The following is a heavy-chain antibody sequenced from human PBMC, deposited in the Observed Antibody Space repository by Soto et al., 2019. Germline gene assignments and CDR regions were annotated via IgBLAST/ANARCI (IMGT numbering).Heavy chain of an antibody. J-gene: IGHJ6*02. CDR2: ISYDGSNK. CDR1: GFTFSSYA. CDR3: ARGEMATTTYYYYGMDV. D-gene: IGHD5-12*01. Sequence: PGGSLRLSCAASGFTFSSYAMHWVRQAPGKGLEWVAVISYDGSNKYYADSVKGRFTISRDNSKNTLYLQMNSLRAEDTAVYYCARGEMATTTYYYYGMDVWGQGTTVTVS. V-gene: IGHV3-30-3*01.